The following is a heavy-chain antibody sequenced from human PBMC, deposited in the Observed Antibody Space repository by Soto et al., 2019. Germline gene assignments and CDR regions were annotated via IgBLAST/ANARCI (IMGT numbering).Heavy chain of an antibody. CDR3: ARASLSSWSAEYYFDY. J-gene: IGHJ4*02. CDR1: GGTFSSYA. D-gene: IGHD6-13*01. V-gene: IGHV1-69*06. CDR2: IIPIFGTA. Sequence: SVKVSCKASGGTFSSYAISWVRQAPGQGLEWMGGIIPIFGTANYAQKFQGRVTVTADKSTSTAYMELSSLRSEDTAVYYCARASLSSWSAEYYFDYWGQGTLVTVSS.